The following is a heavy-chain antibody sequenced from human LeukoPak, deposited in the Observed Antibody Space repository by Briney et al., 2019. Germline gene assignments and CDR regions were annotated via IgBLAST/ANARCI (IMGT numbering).Heavy chain of an antibody. D-gene: IGHD3-9*01. V-gene: IGHV3-21*01. CDR3: ATSPVGLRYFDWPMGYDY. J-gene: IGHJ4*02. CDR2: ISSSSSYI. Sequence: GGSLRLSCAASGFTFSSYSMHWVRQAPGKGLEWVSSISSSSSYIYYADSVKGRFTISRDNAKNSLYLQMNSLRAEDTAVYYCATSPVGLRYFDWPMGYDYWGQGTLVTVSS. CDR1: GFTFSSYS.